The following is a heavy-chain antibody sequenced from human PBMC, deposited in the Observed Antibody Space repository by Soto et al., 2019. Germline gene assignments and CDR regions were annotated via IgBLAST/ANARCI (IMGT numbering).Heavy chain of an antibody. CDR2: ISSNGGTT. CDR1: GFTFSSYD. J-gene: IGHJ4*02. CDR3: VRRVSENYDY. D-gene: IGHD1-7*01. Sequence: EVQLAESGGGMVQPGGSLRLSCVASGFTFSSYDMHWVRQAPGKGLEYVSSISSNGGTTYYGNSVKGRFTISRDNSKNTLYLQMGSLRAEDMAVYYCVRRVSENYDYWGQGTLVTVPS. V-gene: IGHV3-64*01.